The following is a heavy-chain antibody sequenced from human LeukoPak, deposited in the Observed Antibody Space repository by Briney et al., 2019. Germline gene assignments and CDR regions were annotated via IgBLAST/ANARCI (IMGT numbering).Heavy chain of an antibody. J-gene: IGHJ4*02. Sequence: GASVKVSCKASGYTFNNHDISWVRQAPGQGLEWMAWISAYNGNTKYAQKFQGRVTMTTDTSTSTAYMELRSLRSDDTAVYYCARDPLRFGELLGYFDYWGQGTLVTVSS. CDR1: GYTFNNHD. CDR2: ISAYNGNT. CDR3: ARDPLRFGELLGYFDY. V-gene: IGHV1-18*01. D-gene: IGHD3-10*01.